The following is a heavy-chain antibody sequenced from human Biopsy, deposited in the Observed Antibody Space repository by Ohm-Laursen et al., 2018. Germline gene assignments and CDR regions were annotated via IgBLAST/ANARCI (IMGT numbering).Heavy chain of an antibody. J-gene: IGHJ4*02. Sequence: TLSLTCTVSGGSFTGHYWSWIRQPPGKGLEWIGHISYTGYTSYNASLKSRVTISVDTSRNHFSLRLSSLTAADTAVYYCARGSNDFGGLYFPRWGQGTLVTVS. D-gene: IGHD4-23*01. V-gene: IGHV4-59*11. CDR2: ISYTGYT. CDR3: ARGSNDFGGLYFPR. CDR1: GGSFTGHY.